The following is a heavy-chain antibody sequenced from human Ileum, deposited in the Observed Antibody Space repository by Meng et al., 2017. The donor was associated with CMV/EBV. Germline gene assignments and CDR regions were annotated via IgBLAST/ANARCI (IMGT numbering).Heavy chain of an antibody. V-gene: IGHV4-34*01. CDR2: FNHYGST. CDR3: ASGKSNLEY. CDR1: GGSFSGYY. Sequence: QVELQGWGAGLLKPSETLVRPCAVYGGSFSGYYWSWIRQVPGKGLEWIGEFNHYGSTNYNPSLKSRVTISVDTSKNQFSLNLSSVTAADTAVYYCASGKSNLEYWGQGTLVTVSS. D-gene: IGHD4-11*01. J-gene: IGHJ4*02.